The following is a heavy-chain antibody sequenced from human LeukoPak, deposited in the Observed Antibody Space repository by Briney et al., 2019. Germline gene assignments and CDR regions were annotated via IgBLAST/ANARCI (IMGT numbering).Heavy chain of an antibody. D-gene: IGHD6-19*01. V-gene: IGHV3-23*01. CDR1: GFSFSLYA. Sequence: GGSLTLSCAASGFSFSLYAMNWVRQAPGKGLEWVSTIIETGASPYYADSVRGRFTVSRDSSKNMFCLQMNSLRAEDTAIYYCARRGAGSGGLDYWGQGTLVTVSS. J-gene: IGHJ4*02. CDR3: ARRGAGSGGLDY. CDR2: IIETGASP.